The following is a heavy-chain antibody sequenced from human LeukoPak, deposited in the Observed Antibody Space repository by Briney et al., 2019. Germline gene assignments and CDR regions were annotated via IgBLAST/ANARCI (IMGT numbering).Heavy chain of an antibody. CDR1: GFSFTSYA. J-gene: IGHJ4*01. Sequence: PGGSLRLSCAVSGFSFTSYAMTWVRQVPGKGLEWIAYITGTSTTFYYADSVKGRFTISRDNARNSLYLQMSSLTVEDTAVYYCARSLSGYDPLSAFWGHGTRVTVS. D-gene: IGHD5-12*01. V-gene: IGHV3-48*01. CDR2: ITGTSTTF. CDR3: ARSLSGYDPLSAF.